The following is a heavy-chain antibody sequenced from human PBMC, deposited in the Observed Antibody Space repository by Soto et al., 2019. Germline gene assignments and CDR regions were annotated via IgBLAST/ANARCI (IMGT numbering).Heavy chain of an antibody. V-gene: IGHV1-2*04. CDR2: INPNSGGT. CDR3: ARNFRRSQDYGMDV. J-gene: IGHJ6*02. Sequence: GASVKVSCKASGYTFTGYYMHWVRQAPGQGLEWMGWINPNSGGTNYAQKFQGWVTMTRDTSISTAYMELSRLRSDDTVVYYCARNFRRSQDYGMDVWGQGTTVTVSS. CDR1: GYTFTGYY.